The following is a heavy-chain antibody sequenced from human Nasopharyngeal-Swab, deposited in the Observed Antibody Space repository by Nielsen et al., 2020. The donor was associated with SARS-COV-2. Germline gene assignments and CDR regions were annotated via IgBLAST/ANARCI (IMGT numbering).Heavy chain of an antibody. D-gene: IGHD6-19*01. V-gene: IGHV3-30-3*01. CDR2: ISYDGSNK. Sequence: GGSLRLSCAASGFTFSSYVMHWVRQAPGKGLEWVAVISYDGSNKYYADSVKGRFTISRDNSKNTLYLQMNSLRAEDTAVYYCARDGAVAGTSYFDYWGQGTLVTVSS. CDR3: ARDGAVAGTSYFDY. CDR1: GFTFSSYV. J-gene: IGHJ4*02.